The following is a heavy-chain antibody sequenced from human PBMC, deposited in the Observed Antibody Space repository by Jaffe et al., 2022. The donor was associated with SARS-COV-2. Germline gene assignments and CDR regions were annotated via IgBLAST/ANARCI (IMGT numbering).Heavy chain of an antibody. J-gene: IGHJ5*02. D-gene: IGHD3-3*01. CDR3: ARYFWAITTFSWFDP. CDR1: GGSIDSGSYY. CDR2: VYYSGST. Sequence: QLQLQASGPGLVKPSETLSLTCTVSGGSIDSGSYYWGWIRQPPGKGLEWIGSVYYSGSTSYNPSLGSRLTISVDTSKNQFFLKLNSVTAADTAIYYCARYFWAITTFSWFDPWGQGTLVTVSS. V-gene: IGHV4-39*01.